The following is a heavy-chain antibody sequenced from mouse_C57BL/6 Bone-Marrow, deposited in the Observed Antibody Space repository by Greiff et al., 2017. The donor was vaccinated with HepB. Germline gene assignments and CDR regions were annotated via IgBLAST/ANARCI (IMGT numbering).Heavy chain of an antibody. V-gene: IGHV1-9*01. Sequence: QVQLQQSGAELMKPGASVKLSCKATGYTFTGYWIEWVKQRPGHGLEWIGEILPGSGSTNYNEKFKGKATFTADTSSNTAYMQLSSLTTEDSAIYYCASKEGYYYWYFDVWGTGTTVTVSS. CDR1: GYTFTGYW. D-gene: IGHD3-1*01. CDR2: ILPGSGST. CDR3: ASKEGYYYWYFDV. J-gene: IGHJ1*03.